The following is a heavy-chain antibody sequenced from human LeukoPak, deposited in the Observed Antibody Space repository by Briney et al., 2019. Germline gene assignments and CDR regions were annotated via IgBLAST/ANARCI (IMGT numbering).Heavy chain of an antibody. D-gene: IGHD6-13*01. CDR3: ARDWVRSSCTD. CDR1: GFTFSDYY. Sequence: GRSLRLSCAASGFTFSDYYMSWIRQAPGKGLEWVSYISSSGSTIYYADSVKGRFTISRDNAKNSLYLQMNSLRAEDTAVYYCARDWVRSSCTDWGQGNLVTVSS. J-gene: IGHJ4*02. CDR2: ISSSGSTI. V-gene: IGHV3-11*04.